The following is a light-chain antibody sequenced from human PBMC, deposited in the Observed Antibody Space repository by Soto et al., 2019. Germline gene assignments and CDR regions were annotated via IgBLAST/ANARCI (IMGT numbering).Light chain of an antibody. Sequence: DIQMTQSPSSLSASVGDRLTITCQASQDISNYLNWYQQKPGKAPKLLIYDASNLETGVPSRFSGSGSGTDFTFTISSLQPEDIATYYGQQYDNLPITFGQGTRLEIK. CDR3: QQYDNLPIT. J-gene: IGKJ5*01. CDR1: QDISNY. CDR2: DAS. V-gene: IGKV1-33*01.